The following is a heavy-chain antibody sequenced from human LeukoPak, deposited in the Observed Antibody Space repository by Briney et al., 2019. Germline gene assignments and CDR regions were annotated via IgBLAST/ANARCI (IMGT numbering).Heavy chain of an antibody. CDR2: INPSSCST. V-gene: IGHV1-46*01. Sequence: GASVKVSCKASGYTFTHYYMHWVRQAPGQGLEWMGRINPSSCSTAYAQKFQDRLTLTSDMSASTLYMELSSLGSEDTAVYYCARRGDRGNHADYWGQGTLVTVSS. CDR3: ARRGDRGNHADY. CDR1: GYTFTHYY. J-gene: IGHJ4*02. D-gene: IGHD1-14*01.